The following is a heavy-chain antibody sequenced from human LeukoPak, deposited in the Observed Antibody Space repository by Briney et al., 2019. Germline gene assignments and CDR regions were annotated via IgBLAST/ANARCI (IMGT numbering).Heavy chain of an antibody. CDR3: ARDQPHDGYDSYFDY. Sequence: GGSLRLSCAASGFTFSSYAMHWVRQAPGKGLEWVAVISYDGSNKYYADSVKGRFTISRDNSKNTLYLQMNSLRAEDTAVYYCARDQPHDGYDSYFDYWGQGTLVTVSS. CDR1: GFTFSSYA. D-gene: IGHD5-12*01. V-gene: IGHV3-30*04. J-gene: IGHJ4*02. CDR2: ISYDGSNK.